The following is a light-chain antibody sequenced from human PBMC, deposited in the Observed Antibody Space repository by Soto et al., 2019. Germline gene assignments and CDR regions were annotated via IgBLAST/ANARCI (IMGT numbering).Light chain of an antibody. Sequence: QLVLTQPPSVSGAPGQRVTISCTGNSSNLGAGYDVHWYQQLPGAAPKLVIFGNRNRPSGIPERFSGSKSGTSASLAITGLQAEDEADYFCQAYDYSLTASVFGGGTKLTVL. J-gene: IGLJ3*02. V-gene: IGLV1-40*01. CDR1: SSNLGAGYD. CDR2: GNR. CDR3: QAYDYSLTASV.